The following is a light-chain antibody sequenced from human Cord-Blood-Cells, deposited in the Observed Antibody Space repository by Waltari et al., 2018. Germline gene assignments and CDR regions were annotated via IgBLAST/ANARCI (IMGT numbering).Light chain of an antibody. CDR1: QSVRSSY. CDR2: GAS. J-gene: IGKJ4*01. CDR3: QQYGSSPLT. V-gene: IGKV3-20*01. Sequence: ELVLTQSPGTLSLSPAERATLSCRASQSVRSSYLAWYQQKPGQAPRLLVYGASSRATGLPVSFSGSGSGTDFTLTISRLEPEDFAVYYCQQYGSSPLTFGRGNKVEIK.